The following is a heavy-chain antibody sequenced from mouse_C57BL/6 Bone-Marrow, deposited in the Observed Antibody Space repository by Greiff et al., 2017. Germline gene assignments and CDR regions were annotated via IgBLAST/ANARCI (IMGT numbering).Heavy chain of an antibody. CDR2: IYPGDGDT. V-gene: IGHV1-80*01. Sequence: QVQLQQSGAELVQPGASVQISCKASGYAFSSYWMNWVKQRPGKGLEWIGQIYPGDGDTNYNGQFKGKATLTAAKSSSTSSIQLSCLPSEDSAVYFCARLRDYDGEADYWGQGTALTVAS. CDR1: GYAFSSYW. D-gene: IGHD2-4*01. CDR3: ARLRDYDGEADY. J-gene: IGHJ2*01.